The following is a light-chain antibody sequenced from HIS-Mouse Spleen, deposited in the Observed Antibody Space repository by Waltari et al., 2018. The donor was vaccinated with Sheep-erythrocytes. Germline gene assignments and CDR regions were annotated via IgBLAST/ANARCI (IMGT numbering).Light chain of an antibody. CDR1: SRDGGSYNL. V-gene: IGLV2-23*01. CDR3: CSYAGSSTPWV. CDR2: EGS. Sequence: QSALTQPASVSGSPGQSIPIPCTGTSRDGGSYNLVSWYQQHPGKAPKLMIYEGSKRPSGVSNRFSGSKSGNTASLTISGLQAEDEADYYCCSYAGSSTPWVFGGGTKLTVL. J-gene: IGLJ3*02.